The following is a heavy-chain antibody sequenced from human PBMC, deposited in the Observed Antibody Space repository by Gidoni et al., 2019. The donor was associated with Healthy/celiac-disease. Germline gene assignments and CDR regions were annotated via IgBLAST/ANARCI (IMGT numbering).Heavy chain of an antibody. Sequence: EVQLLESGGGLVQPGGSLRLSWAASGVTFSSYAMSWVRQAPGKGLEWVSAISGTCGRTYYADSVKGRFTISRDNSKNTLYLQMNSLRAEDTAVYYCAKETVAGTAGYWGQGTLVTVSS. CDR2: ISGTCGRT. CDR3: AKETVAGTAGY. D-gene: IGHD6-19*01. CDR1: GVTFSSYA. V-gene: IGHV3-23*01. J-gene: IGHJ4*02.